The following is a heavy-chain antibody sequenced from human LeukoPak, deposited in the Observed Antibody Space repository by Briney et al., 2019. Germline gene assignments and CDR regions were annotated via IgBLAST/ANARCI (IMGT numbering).Heavy chain of an antibody. V-gene: IGHV4-34*01. D-gene: IGHD6-6*01. Sequence: SETLSLTCAVYGGSFSGYYWSWIRHPPGKGLGWIGEINHSGSTNYNPSLKSRVTISVDTSKNQFSLKLSSVTAADTAVYYSARGIAAHGGYYYYYYYMDVWGKGTTVTVSS. CDR3: ARGIAAHGGYYYYYYYMDV. CDR2: INHSGST. J-gene: IGHJ6*03. CDR1: GGSFSGYY.